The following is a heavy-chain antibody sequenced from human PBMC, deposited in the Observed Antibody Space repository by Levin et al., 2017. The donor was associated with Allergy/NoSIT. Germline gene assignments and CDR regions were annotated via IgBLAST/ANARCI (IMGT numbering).Heavy chain of an antibody. Sequence: ASVKVSCKASGYTFVGYYMHWVRQAPGQGLEWMGWINPNSGGTDYAEKFQGRVTMTRDTSISTAYMELSRLRSDDTAVYYCARDQSSGNTVTTREYYYYGMDVWGQGTTVTVSS. CDR3: ARDQSSGNTVTTREYYYYGMDV. J-gene: IGHJ6*02. D-gene: IGHD4-11*01. CDR2: INPNSGGT. V-gene: IGHV1-2*02. CDR1: GYTFVGYY.